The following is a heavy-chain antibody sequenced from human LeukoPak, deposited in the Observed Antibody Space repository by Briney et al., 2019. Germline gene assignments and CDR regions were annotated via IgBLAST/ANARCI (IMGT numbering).Heavy chain of an antibody. V-gene: IGHV3-30-3*01. CDR2: ISYDGSNK. D-gene: IGHD5-24*01. CDR3: ARDRGWQEGYFDY. J-gene: IGHJ4*02. CDR1: GFTFSSYA. Sequence: GGSLRLSCAASGFTFSSYAMHWVRQAPGKGLEWVAVISYDGSNKYYADSVKGRFTVSRDNAKNSLYLQMSSLRAEDTAVYYCARDRGWQEGYFDYWGQGILVTVSS.